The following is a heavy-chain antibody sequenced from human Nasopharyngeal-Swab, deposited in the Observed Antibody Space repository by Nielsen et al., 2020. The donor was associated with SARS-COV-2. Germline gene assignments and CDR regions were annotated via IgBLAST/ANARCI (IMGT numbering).Heavy chain of an antibody. D-gene: IGHD3-10*01. V-gene: IGHV4-4*07. Sequence: SETLSLTCTVSGGSISSYYWSWIRLPAGKGLEWIGRIYTSGSTNYNPSLKSRVTMSVDTSKNQFSLKLSSVTAADTAVYYCARVITMVRGVIIRHYGMDVWGQGTTVTVSS. CDR2: IYTSGST. CDR1: GGSISSYY. CDR3: ARVITMVRGVIIRHYGMDV. J-gene: IGHJ6*02.